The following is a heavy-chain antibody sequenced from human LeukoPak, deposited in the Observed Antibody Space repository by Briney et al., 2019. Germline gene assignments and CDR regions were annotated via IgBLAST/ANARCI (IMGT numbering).Heavy chain of an antibody. CDR3: ARKPYYYGSGNRYYFDY. J-gene: IGHJ4*02. CDR1: GGSFSGYY. V-gene: IGHV4-34*01. D-gene: IGHD3-10*01. Sequence: SETLSLTCAVHGGSFSGYYWSWIRQPPGKGLEWIGEINHSGSTNYNPSLKSRVTISVDTSKNQFSLKLSSVTAADTAVYYCARKPYYYGSGNRYYFDYWGQGTLVTVSS. CDR2: INHSGST.